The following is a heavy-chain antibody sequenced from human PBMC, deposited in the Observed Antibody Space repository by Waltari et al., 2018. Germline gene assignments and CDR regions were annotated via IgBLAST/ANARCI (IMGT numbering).Heavy chain of an antibody. V-gene: IGHV3-7*01. Sequence: EVQLVESGGGLVQPGGSLRLPCAASGFTFNNYWMTWVRPAPGEGLGLVANIKQDASGKYYVDSVKGRFTISRDNTKHSLYLQMNSLRAEDTAVYYCAASVGVAPNYWGHGTLVTVSS. D-gene: IGHD6-19*01. J-gene: IGHJ4*01. CDR1: GFTFNNYW. CDR2: IKQDASGK. CDR3: AASVGVAPNY.